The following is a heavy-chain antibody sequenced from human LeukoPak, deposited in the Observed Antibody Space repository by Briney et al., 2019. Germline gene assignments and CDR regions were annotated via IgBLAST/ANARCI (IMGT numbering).Heavy chain of an antibody. CDR2: ISTSGSAM. CDR1: GFTFSSYW. V-gene: IGHV3-48*02. Sequence: GGSLRLSCAASGFTFSSYWMNWARQAPGKGLEWVSHISTSGSAMYYADSVKGRFTISRDNAKDSLYLQMNSLRDEDTAVYYCASSGSYRFDYWGQGTLVTVSS. D-gene: IGHD1-26*01. CDR3: ASSGSYRFDY. J-gene: IGHJ4*02.